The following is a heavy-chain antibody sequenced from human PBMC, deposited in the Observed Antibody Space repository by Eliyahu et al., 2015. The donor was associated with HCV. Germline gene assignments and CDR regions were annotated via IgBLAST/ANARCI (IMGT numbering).Heavy chain of an antibody. J-gene: IGHJ4*02. D-gene: IGHD3-3*01. Sequence: EVQLLESGGGLVQPGGSLRLSCAASGXAFXSYAXXWVXQAPGKGLXWVSGISGSGGNTYHADSVKGRFTISRDNSKNTLYLQMNSLRAEDTAVYYCAKVGLFGVVISSFDYWGQGTLVTVSS. CDR3: AKVGLFGVVISSFDY. CDR2: ISGSGGNT. V-gene: IGHV3-23*01. CDR1: GXAFXSYA.